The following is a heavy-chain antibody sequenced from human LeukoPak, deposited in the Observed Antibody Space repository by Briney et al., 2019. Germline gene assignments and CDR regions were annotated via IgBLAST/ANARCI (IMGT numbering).Heavy chain of an antibody. J-gene: IGHJ6*03. Sequence: SVKVSCKASGYTFTSYAISWVRQAPGQGLEWMGGIIPIFGTANYAQKFQGRVTITADESTSTAYMELSRLRSDDTAVYYCARNYYDSSGYSYYYYMDVWGKGTTVTVSS. CDR2: IIPIFGTA. CDR1: GYTFTSYA. D-gene: IGHD3-22*01. V-gene: IGHV1-69*13. CDR3: ARNYYDSSGYSYYYYMDV.